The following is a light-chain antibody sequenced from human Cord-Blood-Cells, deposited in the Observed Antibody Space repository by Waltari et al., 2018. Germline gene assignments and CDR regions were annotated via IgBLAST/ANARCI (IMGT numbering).Light chain of an antibody. Sequence: SSELTQDPAVSVALGQTVRITCQGDSLRSYYASWYQQKPGKAPLLVISGTNNRPSGIPDRCSGSSAGNTASLTITGAQAEDEADYYCNSRDSSGNHYVFGTGTKVTVL. V-gene: IGLV3-19*01. CDR1: SLRSYY. CDR2: GTN. CDR3: NSRDSSGNHYV. J-gene: IGLJ1*01.